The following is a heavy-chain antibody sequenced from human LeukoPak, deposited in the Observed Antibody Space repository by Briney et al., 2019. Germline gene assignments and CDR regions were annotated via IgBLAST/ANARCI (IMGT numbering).Heavy chain of an antibody. V-gene: IGHV3-30*03. CDR1: GFTFSSYG. CDR3: ARDLSAEGSNGELDY. Sequence: PGGSLRLSCAASGFTFSSYGMHWVRQAPGKGLEWVAVISYDGSNKYYADSVKGRFTISRDNSKNTLYLQMNSLRAEDTAVYYCARDLSAEGSNGELDYWGQGTLVTVSS. D-gene: IGHD3-3*01. J-gene: IGHJ4*02. CDR2: ISYDGSNK.